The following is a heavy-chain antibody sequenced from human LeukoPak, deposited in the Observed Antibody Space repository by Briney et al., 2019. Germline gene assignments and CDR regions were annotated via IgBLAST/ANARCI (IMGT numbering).Heavy chain of an antibody. Sequence: SQTLSLTCTVSGGSISSGGYYWSWIRQHPGKGLKWIGNIYYSGSTYYNPSLKSRVTISVDTSKNQFSLKLSSVTAADTAVYYCARALRYCSSTSCHNWFDPWGQGTLVTVSS. CDR3: ARALRYCSSTSCHNWFDP. CDR2: IYYSGST. J-gene: IGHJ5*02. D-gene: IGHD2-2*01. CDR1: GGSISSGGYY. V-gene: IGHV4-31*03.